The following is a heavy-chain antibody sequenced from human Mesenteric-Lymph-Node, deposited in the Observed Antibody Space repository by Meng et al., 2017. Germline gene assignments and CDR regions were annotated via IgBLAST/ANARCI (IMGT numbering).Heavy chain of an antibody. J-gene: IGHJ4*02. CDR2: IYYSGST. D-gene: IGHD6-19*01. CDR1: GCSVSSGGYY. V-gene: IGHV4-31*03. Sequence: QVRLHESGPGLRKPSQTMSLPCTVSGCSVSSGGYYWTWIRQHPGKGLEWFVHIYYSGSTFYNPSLKRRVIISIDTSKNQFSLNLRSVTAADTAVYYCARVSSGWDYFDYWGQGTLVTVSS. CDR3: ARVSSGWDYFDY.